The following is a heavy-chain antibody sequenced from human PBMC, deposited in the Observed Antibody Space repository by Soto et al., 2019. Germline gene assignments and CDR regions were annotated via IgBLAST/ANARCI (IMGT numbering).Heavy chain of an antibody. J-gene: IGHJ3*01. CDR3: XXXXXXXXXXXCYNDAFDL. V-gene: IGHV1-69*01. Sequence: QEQLVQSGAEVKKPGSSVRVSCKASGDTFNNYPISWVRQAPGQGLEWMAGIIPIFGTKNYAQKFQGRVTITADESTYAAYMEXXXXXXXXXAXXXXXXXXXXXXXXXCYNDAFDLWGQGTMVTVSS. CDR1: GDTFNNYP. D-gene: IGHD2-2*02. CDR2: IIPIFGTK.